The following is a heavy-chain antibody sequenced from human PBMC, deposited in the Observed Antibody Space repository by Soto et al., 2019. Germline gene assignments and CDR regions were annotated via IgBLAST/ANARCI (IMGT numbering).Heavy chain of an antibody. D-gene: IGHD2-2*01. J-gene: IGHJ6*02. CDR2: IYPGDSDT. CDR3: ARVGGYCSSTSCPYYYYGMDV. CDR1: GYSSTSYW. V-gene: IGHV5-51*01. Sequence: PGESLKISCKGSGYSSTSYWIGWVRQMPGKGLEWMGIIYPGDSDTRYSPSFQGQVTISADKSISTAYLQWSSLKASDTAMYYCARVGGYCSSTSCPYYYYGMDVWGQGTTVTVSS.